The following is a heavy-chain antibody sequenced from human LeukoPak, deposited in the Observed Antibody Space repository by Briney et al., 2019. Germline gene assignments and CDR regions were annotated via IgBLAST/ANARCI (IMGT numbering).Heavy chain of an antibody. CDR3: ARGDRNVYHDVFDI. J-gene: IGHJ3*02. V-gene: IGHV1-2*02. CDR1: GYTFTAYH. Sequence: ASVNVSCKASGYTFTAYHIHWVRQAPGQGPEGMGWINPNTGGANYAQKFRGRVPMTRDTSINTVYMEVSRLTSDDTAVYYCARGDRNVYHDVFDIWGQGTMVTVSS. CDR2: INPNTGGA. D-gene: IGHD2-8*01.